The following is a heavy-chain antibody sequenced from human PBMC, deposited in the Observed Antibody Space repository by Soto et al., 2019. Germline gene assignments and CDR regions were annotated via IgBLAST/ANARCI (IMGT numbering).Heavy chain of an antibody. CDR1: GFTFSTYG. J-gene: IGHJ4*02. Sequence: QVQLAESGGGVVQPGRSLRLSCAVSGFTFSTYGMHWVRQAPGKGLEWVAVISYDGNIKYYADSVKGRFTIFIDNSKNTLYLQMNNLRAEDTAVYYCAKDESRLAMGVGDYWGQGTLVTVSS. CDR2: ISYDGNIK. D-gene: IGHD3-22*01. V-gene: IGHV3-30*18. CDR3: AKDESRLAMGVGDY.